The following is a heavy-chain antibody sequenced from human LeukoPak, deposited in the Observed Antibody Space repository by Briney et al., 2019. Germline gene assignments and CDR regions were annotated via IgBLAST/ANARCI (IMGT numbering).Heavy chain of an antibody. Sequence: GGSLRLSCEASGFTFSSYTMTWVRQAPGKGLEWVSGINWNGGSTGYADSVKGRFTISRDNAKNSLYLQMNSLRAQDTALYYCARDWGYYYDSSGYYRRAPFDYWGQGTLVTVSS. CDR1: GFTFSSYT. CDR2: INWNGGST. D-gene: IGHD3-22*01. V-gene: IGHV3-20*04. J-gene: IGHJ4*02. CDR3: ARDWGYYYDSSGYYRRAPFDY.